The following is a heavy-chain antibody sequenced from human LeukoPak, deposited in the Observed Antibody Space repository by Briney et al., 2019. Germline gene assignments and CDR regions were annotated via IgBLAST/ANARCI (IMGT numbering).Heavy chain of an antibody. CDR2: IKEDGSEE. CDR3: ARARSVFYYMDV. V-gene: IGHV3-7*01. Sequence: GSLRLSCAASGFTFSSYWMSWVRQAPGKGLECVANIKEDGSEEYYVDSVKGRFTISRDNAKNSLYLQMNSLRAEDTAVYYCARARSVFYYMDVWGKGTTVTVSS. J-gene: IGHJ6*03. D-gene: IGHD1-14*01. CDR1: GFTFSSYW.